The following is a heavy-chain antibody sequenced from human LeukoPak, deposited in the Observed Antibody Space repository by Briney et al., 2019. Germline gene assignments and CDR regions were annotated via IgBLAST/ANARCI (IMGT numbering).Heavy chain of an antibody. V-gene: IGHV3-7*01. J-gene: IGHJ4*02. D-gene: IGHD3-10*01. CDR2: IKRGGSEK. Sequence: GGSLRLSCAASGFTFSSYWMSWVRQAPGKGLEWVANIKRGGSEKYYADSVKGRFTISRDNAKNSLYLQMNSPRAEDTAVYDCARERYYGSGNIDYWGRETLVTVSS. CDR3: ARERYYGSGNIDY. CDR1: GFTFSSYW.